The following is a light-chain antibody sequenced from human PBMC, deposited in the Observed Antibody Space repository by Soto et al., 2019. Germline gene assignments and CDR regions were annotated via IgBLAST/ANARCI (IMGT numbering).Light chain of an antibody. V-gene: IGLV1-40*01. CDR3: QSYDNRLSAWV. J-gene: IGLJ2*01. CDR1: ASNLGTGYE. Sequence: QSVLTQPPSVSGAPGQKVTISCTGTASNLGTGYEVHWYQQFPGKAPKFLIYGTTHRPPGVPDRFSGSKSGTSASLAITGLQPEDEADYYCQSYDNRLSAWVFGGGTKLTVL. CDR2: GTT.